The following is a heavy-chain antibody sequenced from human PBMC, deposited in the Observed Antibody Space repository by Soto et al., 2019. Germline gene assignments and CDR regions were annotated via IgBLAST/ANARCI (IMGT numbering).Heavy chain of an antibody. CDR1: GFTFSSYS. CDR3: ARRTGFDI. V-gene: IGHV3-48*01. CDR2: ISSSSSTI. J-gene: IGHJ3*02. Sequence: HPGGSLRLSCAASGFTFSSYSMNWVRQAPGKGLEWVSYISSSSSTIYYADSVKGRFTISRDNAKNSLYLQMNSLRAEDTAVYYCARRTGFDIWGQGTMVTVSS.